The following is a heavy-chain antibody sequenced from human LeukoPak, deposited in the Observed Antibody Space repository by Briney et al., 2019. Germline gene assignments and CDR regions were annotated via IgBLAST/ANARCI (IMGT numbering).Heavy chain of an antibody. CDR1: GYTFTSYG. CDR3: ASRRITMVRGVIPKQYNWFDP. J-gene: IGHJ5*02. Sequence: ASVKVSCKASGYTFTSYGISWVRQAPGQGLEWMGWISAYNGNTNYAQKLQGRVTMTTDTSTSTDYMELRSLRSDDTAVYYCASRRITMVRGVIPKQYNWFDPWGQGTLVTVSS. D-gene: IGHD3-10*01. V-gene: IGHV1-18*01. CDR2: ISAYNGNT.